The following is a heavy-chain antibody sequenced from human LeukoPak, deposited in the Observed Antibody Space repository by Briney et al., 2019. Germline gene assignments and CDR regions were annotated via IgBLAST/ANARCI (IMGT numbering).Heavy chain of an antibody. Sequence: ETLSLTCTVSGYSISSDYYWGWVRQPPGKGLEWVSAITGGGDTTYYADSVKGRFTISRDNSKNTLYLQMNNLRAEDTAIYYCAKAANYDILTGYYLDYWGQGTLVTVSS. CDR1: GYSISSDY. J-gene: IGHJ4*02. V-gene: IGHV3-23*01. CDR2: ITGGGDTT. D-gene: IGHD3-9*01. CDR3: AKAANYDILTGYYLDY.